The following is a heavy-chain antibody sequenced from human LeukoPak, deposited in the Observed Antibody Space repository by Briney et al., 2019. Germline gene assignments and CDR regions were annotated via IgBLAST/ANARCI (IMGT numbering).Heavy chain of an antibody. CDR2: IYYNGNT. CDR1: GVSISSSY. V-gene: IGHV4-59*01. Sequence: SETLSLTCTVSGVSISSSYWSWIRQPPRKGLEWIGYIYYNGNTKYHPSLKSRVTISVDTSKNQFSLKLSSVTAADTAVYYCARNGPIYYYYYMDVWGKGTTVTVSS. CDR3: ARNGPIYYYYYMDV. J-gene: IGHJ6*03.